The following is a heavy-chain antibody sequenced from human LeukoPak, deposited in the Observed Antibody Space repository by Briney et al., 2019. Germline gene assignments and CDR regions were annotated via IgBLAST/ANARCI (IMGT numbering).Heavy chain of an antibody. CDR1: GGSISVYY. CDR2: IYGSGAT. CDR3: ASLASANYDILTGYSEGNWFDP. V-gene: IGHV4-59*12. D-gene: IGHD3-9*01. J-gene: IGHJ5*02. Sequence: SETLSLTCTVSGGSISVYYWNWIRQPPGKGLEWLGYIYGSGATNYNPSLKSRVIISVDKSKNQFSLKLSSVTAADTAVYYCASLASANYDILTGYSEGNWFDPWGQGTLVTVSS.